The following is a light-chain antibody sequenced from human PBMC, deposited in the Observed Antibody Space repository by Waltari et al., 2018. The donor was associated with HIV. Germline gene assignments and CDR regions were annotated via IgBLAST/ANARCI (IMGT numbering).Light chain of an antibody. J-gene: IGLJ3*02. Sequence: QSALTQPPSTSGTPGQPVTIPCSGSSSNIGDNYVSWYQQLPGTAPKLLIYRNSQRPAGVRDRFSGSKSGTSASLAINELRSEDEAEYHCAAWDDSLSGWVFGGGTNLTVL. CDR2: RNS. CDR3: AAWDDSLSGWV. V-gene: IGLV1-47*01. CDR1: SSNIGDNY.